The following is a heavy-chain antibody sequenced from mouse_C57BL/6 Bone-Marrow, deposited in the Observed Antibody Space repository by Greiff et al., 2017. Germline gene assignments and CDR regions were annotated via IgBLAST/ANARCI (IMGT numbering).Heavy chain of an antibody. Sequence: QVQLKESGPELVKPGASVKISCKASGYAFSSSWMNWVKQRPGKGLEWIGRIYPGDGDTNYNGKFKGKATLTADKSSSTAYMQLSSLTSEDSAVYFCARRLIYYDYEGFAYWGQGTLVTVSA. J-gene: IGHJ3*01. V-gene: IGHV1-82*01. CDR3: ARRLIYYDYEGFAY. D-gene: IGHD2-4*01. CDR1: GYAFSSSW. CDR2: IYPGDGDT.